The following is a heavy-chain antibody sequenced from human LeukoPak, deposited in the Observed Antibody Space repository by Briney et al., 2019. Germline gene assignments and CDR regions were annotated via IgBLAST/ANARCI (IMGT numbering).Heavy chain of an antibody. Sequence: ASVKVSCKASGYTFTSYYMHWGRQAPGQGLEWMGIINPSGGSTGYAQKFQGRVTMTRDTSTSTVYMELSSLRSEDTAVYYCARDPARYCSSTSCYGMDVWGQGTTVTVSS. V-gene: IGHV1-46*01. D-gene: IGHD2-2*01. J-gene: IGHJ6*02. CDR1: GYTFTSYY. CDR3: ARDPARYCSSTSCYGMDV. CDR2: INPSGGST.